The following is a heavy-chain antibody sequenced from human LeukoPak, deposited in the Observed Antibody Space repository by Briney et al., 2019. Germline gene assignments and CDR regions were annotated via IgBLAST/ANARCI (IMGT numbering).Heavy chain of an antibody. V-gene: IGHV3-23*01. J-gene: IGHJ4*02. CDR2: ISGSGGST. Sequence: GGSLRLSCAASGFTFSSYAMSWVRQAPGKGLEWVSAISGSGGSTYYADSVKGRFTISGDNSKNTLYLQMNSLRAEDTAVYYCAKVPEGQWLVSFDYWGQGTLVTVSS. D-gene: IGHD6-19*01. CDR1: GFTFSSYA. CDR3: AKVPEGQWLVSFDY.